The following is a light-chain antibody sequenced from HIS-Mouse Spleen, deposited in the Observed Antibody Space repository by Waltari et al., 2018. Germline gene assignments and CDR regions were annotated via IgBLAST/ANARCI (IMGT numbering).Light chain of an antibody. Sequence: QSALTQPASVSGSPGQSITIPCTGTSSDVGGYNHVSWYQQHPGKAPKLMIYDVSTRPSGVSNRFSGSKSGNTASLTISGLQAEDEADYYCSSYTSSSTWVFGGGTKLTVL. CDR1: SSDVGGYNH. J-gene: IGLJ3*02. CDR2: DVS. V-gene: IGLV2-14*03. CDR3: SSYTSSSTWV.